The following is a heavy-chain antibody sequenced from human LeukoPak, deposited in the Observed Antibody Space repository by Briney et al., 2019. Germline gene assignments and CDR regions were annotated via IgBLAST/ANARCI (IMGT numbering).Heavy chain of an antibody. V-gene: IGHV3-23*01. Sequence: QPGGSLRLSCAASGFTFSSYAMSWVRQAPGKGLEWVSAISGSGGSTYYADSVKGRFTISRDNSKNTLYLQMNSLRAEDTAVYYCVGSPTDWLFRPSRWGQGTLVTVSS. D-gene: IGHD3-9*01. CDR2: ISGSGGST. CDR3: VGSPTDWLFRPSR. CDR1: GFTFSSYA. J-gene: IGHJ4*02.